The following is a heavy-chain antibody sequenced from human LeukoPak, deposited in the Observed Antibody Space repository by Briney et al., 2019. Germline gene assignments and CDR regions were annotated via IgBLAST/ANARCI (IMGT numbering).Heavy chain of an antibody. CDR3: ARASELWFGELLYLVD. D-gene: IGHD3-10*01. Sequence: SETLSLTCTVSGGSISSYYWSWIRQPAGKGLEWIGRIYTSGSTNYNPSLKSRVTMSVDTSKNQFSLKLSSVTAADTAVYYCARASELWFGELLYLVDWGQGTLVTVSS. CDR2: IYTSGST. CDR1: GGSISSYY. V-gene: IGHV4-4*07. J-gene: IGHJ4*02.